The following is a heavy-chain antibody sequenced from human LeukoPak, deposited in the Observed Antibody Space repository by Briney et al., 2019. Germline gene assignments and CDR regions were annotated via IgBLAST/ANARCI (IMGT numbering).Heavy chain of an antibody. V-gene: IGHV4-34*01. J-gene: IGHJ4*02. D-gene: IGHD3-3*01. Sequence: IPSETLSLTCAVYGGSFSGYYWSWIRQPLGKGLEWIGEINHSGSTNYNPSLKSRVTISVDTSKNQFSLKLSSVTAADTAVYYCARGRSLRRGVFCSGPVDYWGQGTLVTVSS. CDR3: ARGRSLRRGVFCSGPVDY. CDR1: GGSFSGYY. CDR2: INHSGST.